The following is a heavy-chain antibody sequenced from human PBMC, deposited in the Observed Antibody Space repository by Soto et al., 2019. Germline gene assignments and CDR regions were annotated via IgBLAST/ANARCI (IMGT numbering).Heavy chain of an antibody. J-gene: IGHJ6*02. CDR2: ISGSGGST. V-gene: IGHV3-23*01. D-gene: IGHD3-3*01. Sequence: PGGSLRLSCAASGFTFSSYAMSWVRQAPGKGLEWVSAISGSGGSTYYADSVKGRFTISRDNSKNTLYLQMNSLRAEDTAVYYCAKDSDYDFWSGVYYYGMDVWGQGTTVTVSS. CDR1: GFTFSSYA. CDR3: AKDSDYDFWSGVYYYGMDV.